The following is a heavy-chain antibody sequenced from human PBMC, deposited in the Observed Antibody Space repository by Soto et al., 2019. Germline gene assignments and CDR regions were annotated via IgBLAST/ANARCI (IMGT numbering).Heavy chain of an antibody. Sequence: GGSLRLSCAASGFTFSSYSMNWVRQAPGKGLEWVSYISSSSSTIYYADSVKGRFTISRDNAKNSLYLQMNSLRAEDTAVYYCARDGIYGEDGWFDPWGQGTLVTVSS. CDR2: ISSSSSTI. D-gene: IGHD4-17*01. J-gene: IGHJ5*02. V-gene: IGHV3-48*01. CDR3: ARDGIYGEDGWFDP. CDR1: GFTFSSYS.